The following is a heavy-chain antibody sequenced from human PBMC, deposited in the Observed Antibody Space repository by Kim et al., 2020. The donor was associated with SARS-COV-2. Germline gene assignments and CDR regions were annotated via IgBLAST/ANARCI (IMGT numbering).Heavy chain of an antibody. J-gene: IGHJ4*02. CDR3: AKDSWVIMFGGVIVRYFDY. CDR1: GFTFSSYA. D-gene: IGHD3-16*02. Sequence: GGSLRLSCAASGFTFSSYAMSWVRQAPGKGLEWVSAISGSGGSTYYADSVKGRFTISRDNSKNTLYLQMNSLRAEDTAVYYCAKDSWVIMFGGVIVRYFDYWGQGTLVTVSS. CDR2: ISGSGGST. V-gene: IGHV3-23*01.